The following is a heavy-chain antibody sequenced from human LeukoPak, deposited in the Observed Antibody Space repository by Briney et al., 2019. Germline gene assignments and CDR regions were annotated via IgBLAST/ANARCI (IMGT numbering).Heavy chain of an antibody. CDR1: GYTFSTYD. CDR3: ARGWTLVGFDP. CDR2: LSPNSGNT. Sequence: GASVKVSCKASGYTFSTYDINWVRQASGQGLEWMGWLSPNSGNTGYSQKFQGRVTITRNTSISTAYMELSSLRSEDTAVYYCARGWTLVGFDPGGQGTLVTVSS. J-gene: IGHJ5*02. V-gene: IGHV1-8*03. D-gene: IGHD4-23*01.